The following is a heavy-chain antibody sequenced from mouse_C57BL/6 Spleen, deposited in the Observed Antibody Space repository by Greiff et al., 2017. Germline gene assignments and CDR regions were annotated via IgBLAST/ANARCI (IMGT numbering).Heavy chain of an antibody. J-gene: IGHJ1*03. CDR1: GYTFTSYW. Sequence: VQLQQPGAELVKPGASVKLSCKASGYTFTSYWMQWVKQRPGQGLEWIGEIDPSDSYTNYNRKFKGKAPLTVDTSSSTAYMQLSSLTSEDSAVYYCARKSNRYWYFDVWGTGTTVTVSS. CDR2: IDPSDSYT. V-gene: IGHV1-50*01. D-gene: IGHD2-5*01. CDR3: ARKSNRYWYFDV.